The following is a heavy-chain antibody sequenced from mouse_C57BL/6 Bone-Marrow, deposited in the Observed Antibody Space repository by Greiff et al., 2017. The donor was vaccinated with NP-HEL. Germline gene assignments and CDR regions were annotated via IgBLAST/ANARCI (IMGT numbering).Heavy chain of an antibody. CDR2: ISDGGSYT. V-gene: IGHV5-4*03. CDR3: ARVYDYDEGSYAMDY. CDR1: GFTFSSYA. D-gene: IGHD2-4*01. Sequence: EVMLVESGGGLVKPGGSLKLSCAASGFTFSSYAMSWVRQTPEKRLEWVATISDGGSYTYYPDNVKGRFTISRDNAKNNLYLQMSHLKSEDTAMYYCARVYDYDEGSYAMDYWGQGTSVTVSS. J-gene: IGHJ4*01.